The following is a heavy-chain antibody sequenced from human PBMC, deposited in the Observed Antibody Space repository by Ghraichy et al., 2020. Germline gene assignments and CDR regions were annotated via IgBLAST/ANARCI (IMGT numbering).Heavy chain of an antibody. CDR3: VKDLGALGYYDSSGYYPS. CDR2: ISSNGGST. V-gene: IGHV3-64D*06. J-gene: IGHJ4*02. Sequence: GGSLRLSCSASGFTFSSYAMHWVRQAPGKGLEYVSAISSNGGSTYYADSVKGRFIISRDNSKNTLYLQMSSLRAEDTAVYYCVKDLGALGYYDSSGYYPSWGQGTLVTVSS. CDR1: GFTFSSYA. D-gene: IGHD3-22*01.